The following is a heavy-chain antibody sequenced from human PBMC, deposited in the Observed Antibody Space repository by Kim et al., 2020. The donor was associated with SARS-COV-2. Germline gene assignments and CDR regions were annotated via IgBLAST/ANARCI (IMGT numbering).Heavy chain of an antibody. J-gene: IGHJ4*02. CDR3: AREDHTVFDY. CDR1: GGSISSYY. CDR2: IYYSGST. V-gene: IGHV4-59*01. D-gene: IGHD4-4*01. Sequence: SETLSLTCTVSGGSISSYYWSWIRQPPGKGLEWIGYIYYSGSTNYNPSLKSRVTISVDTSKNQFSLKLSSVTAADTAVYYCAREDHTVFDYWGQGTLVTVSS.